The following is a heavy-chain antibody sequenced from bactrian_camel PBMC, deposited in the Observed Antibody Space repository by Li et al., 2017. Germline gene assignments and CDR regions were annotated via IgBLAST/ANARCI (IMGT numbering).Heavy chain of an antibody. J-gene: IGHJ4*01. V-gene: IGHV3S40*01. CDR3: VRDSGERLWRD. CDR1: GFTFSAYD. CDR2: INSGGGTT. Sequence: VESGGGLVQSGGSLRLSCAASGFTFSAYDMTWVRQAPGKGLEWISSINSGGGTTYYADSVKGRFTISRDNAKNTVYLQMNSLKPEDTAVYYCVRDSGERLWRDWGQGTQVTVS. D-gene: IGHD4*01.